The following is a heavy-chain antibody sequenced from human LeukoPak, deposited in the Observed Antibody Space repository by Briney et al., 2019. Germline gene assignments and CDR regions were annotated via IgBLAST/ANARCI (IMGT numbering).Heavy chain of an antibody. Sequence: ASVKVSCKASGYTFTGYYMHWVRQAPGQGLEWMGWINPNSGGTNYAQKFQGRVTMTRDTSISTAYMELSGLRSDDTAVYYCASTTYYDFWSGYYGNWFDPWGQGTLVTVSS. CDR2: INPNSGGT. J-gene: IGHJ5*02. CDR3: ASTTYYDFWSGYYGNWFDP. V-gene: IGHV1-2*02. D-gene: IGHD3-3*01. CDR1: GYTFTGYY.